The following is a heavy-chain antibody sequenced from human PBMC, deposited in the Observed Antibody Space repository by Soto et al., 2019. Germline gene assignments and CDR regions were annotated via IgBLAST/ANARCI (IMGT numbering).Heavy chain of an antibody. V-gene: IGHV1-3*04. J-gene: IGHJ4*02. CDR1: GYTFTNYA. CDR2: INTANGNT. CDR3: ARNSQITSSGFGFDN. D-gene: IGHD6-19*01. Sequence: ASVKVSCTASGYTFTNYAVHWVRQAPGQRLEWMGWINTANGNTKYSQQFQGRVTIIRDTSVTTAYMELSSLRSEDTAVYYCARNSQITSSGFGFDNWGLGTLVTVSS.